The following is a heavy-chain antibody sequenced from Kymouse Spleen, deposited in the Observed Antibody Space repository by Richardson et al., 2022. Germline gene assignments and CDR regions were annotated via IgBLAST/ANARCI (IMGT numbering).Heavy chain of an antibody. CDR1: GGSISSSSYY. CDR3: AREGQWLVPFNGMDV. V-gene: IGHV4-39*01. J-gene: IGHJ6*02. Sequence: QLQLQESGPGLVKPSETLSLTCTVSGGSISSSSYYWGWIRQPPGKGLEWIGSIYYSGSTYYNPSLKSRVTISVDTSKNQFSLKLSSVTAADTAVYYCAREGQWLVPFNGMDVWGQGTTVTVSS. CDR2: IYYSGST. D-gene: IGHD6-19*01.